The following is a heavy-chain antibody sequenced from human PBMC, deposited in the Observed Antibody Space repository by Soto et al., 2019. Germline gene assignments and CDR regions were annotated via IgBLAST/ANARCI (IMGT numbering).Heavy chain of an antibody. J-gene: IGHJ4*02. CDR3: ARAPAPLYSSSWYLDY. CDR2: IYYSGST. CDR1: GGSISSYY. D-gene: IGHD6-13*01. Sequence: SETLSLTCTVSGGSISSYYWSWIRQPPGKGLEWIGYIYYSGSTNYNPSLKSRVTISVDTSKNQFSLKLSSVTAADTAVYYCARAPAPLYSSSWYLDYWGQGTLVTVSS. V-gene: IGHV4-59*01.